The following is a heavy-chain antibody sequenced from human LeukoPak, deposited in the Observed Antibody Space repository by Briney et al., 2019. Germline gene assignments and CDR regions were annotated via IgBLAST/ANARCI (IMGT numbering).Heavy chain of an antibody. J-gene: IGHJ4*02. D-gene: IGHD6-13*01. CDR3: ARESYSTVDY. CDR1: GGSFSGYY. V-gene: IGHV4-34*01. Sequence: SETLSLTCAVYGGSFSGYYWSWIRQPPGKGLEWIGEINHGGSTNYNPSLKSRVTISVDTSKNQFSLKLSSVTAADTAVYYCARESYSTVDYWGQGTLVTVSS. CDR2: INHGGST.